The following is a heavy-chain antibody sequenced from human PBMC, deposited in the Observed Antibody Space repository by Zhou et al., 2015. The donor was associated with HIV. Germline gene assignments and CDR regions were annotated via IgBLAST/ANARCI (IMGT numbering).Heavy chain of an antibody. D-gene: IGHD3-22*01. J-gene: IGHJ4*02. CDR2: ISADSDYT. Sequence: QVQLVQSGPEVKKPGASVKVSCKASGYPFFSYGISWVRQVPGQGLEWMGWISADSDYTNYAQKFQGRVTMTRDRSTSTAYMELRSLRSDDSAMYYCARDDSSGYHSFDYWGQGTLVTVSS. CDR3: ARDDSSGYHSFDY. CDR1: GYPFFSYG. V-gene: IGHV1-18*01.